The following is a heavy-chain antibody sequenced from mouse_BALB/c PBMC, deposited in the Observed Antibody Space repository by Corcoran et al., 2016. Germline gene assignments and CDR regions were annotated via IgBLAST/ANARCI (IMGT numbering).Heavy chain of an antibody. Sequence: QIQLVQSGPELKKPGETVKISCKASGYTFTNYGMNWVKQAPGKGLKWMGWINTYTGEPTYADDFKGRFAFSLETSASTAYLQINNLKNEDMATYFCARGYDYFDYWGQGTTLTVSS. CDR3: ARGYDYFDY. V-gene: IGHV9-1*02. J-gene: IGHJ2*01. CDR1: GYTFTNYG. CDR2: INTYTGEP. D-gene: IGHD2-2*01.